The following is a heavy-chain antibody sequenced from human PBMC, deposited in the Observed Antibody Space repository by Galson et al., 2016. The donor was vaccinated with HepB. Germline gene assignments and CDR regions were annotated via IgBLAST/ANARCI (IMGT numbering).Heavy chain of an antibody. D-gene: IGHD2/OR15-2a*01. Sequence: SVKVSCKASGYNFTSYAIHWVRQAPGQRLEWLGWVNSGNGNTKYSQKFQGRVTITRDTSASTGYMEMSGLRSDDTAVYYCGRERPIAYFYGMDVWGQGTTVTVSS. CDR3: GRERPIAYFYGMDV. V-gene: IGHV1-3*04. CDR2: VNSGNGNT. CDR1: GYNFTSYA. J-gene: IGHJ6*02.